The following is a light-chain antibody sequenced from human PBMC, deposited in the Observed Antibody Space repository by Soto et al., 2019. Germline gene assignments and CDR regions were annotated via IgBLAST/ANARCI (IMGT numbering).Light chain of an antibody. Sequence: EIVLTQSPGTLSLSPGERATLSCRASQSVSSSYLAWYQQKPGQAPRLLIYGASTRATGIPARFSGSGSGTEFTLTISSLQPDDFATYYCQQYNSYSLLTFGGGTKVDIK. CDR3: QQYNSYSLLT. CDR1: QSVSSSY. V-gene: IGKV3-20*01. J-gene: IGKJ4*01. CDR2: GAS.